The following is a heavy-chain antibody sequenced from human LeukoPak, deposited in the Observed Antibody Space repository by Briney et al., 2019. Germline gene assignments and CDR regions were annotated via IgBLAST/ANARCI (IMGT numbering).Heavy chain of an antibody. V-gene: IGHV4-59*01. CDR3: ARLTSDAFDM. CDR1: DGSISSCY. CDR2: IYYTGTT. Sequence: SETLSLTCTVSDGSISSCYWNWIRQPPGKGLEWIGYIYYTGTTNYNPSLKSRVTISLDTSKNQFSLKLSSVTTADTAVYYCARLTSDAFDMWGQGTMVTVSS. J-gene: IGHJ3*02.